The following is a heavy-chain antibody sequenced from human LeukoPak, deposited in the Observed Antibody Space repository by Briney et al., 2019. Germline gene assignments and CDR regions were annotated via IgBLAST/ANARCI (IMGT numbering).Heavy chain of an antibody. CDR2: IYTSGST. CDR1: GGSISSYY. D-gene: IGHD2-2*01. CDR3: ARVVPAAIRRWFDP. V-gene: IGHV4-4*07. J-gene: IGHJ5*02. Sequence: SETLSLTCTVSGGSISSYYWSWIRQPAGKGLEWIGRIYTSGSTNYNPSLKSRVTMSVDTSKNQFSLKLSSVTAADTAVYYCARVVPAAIRRWFDPWGQGTLVTVSS.